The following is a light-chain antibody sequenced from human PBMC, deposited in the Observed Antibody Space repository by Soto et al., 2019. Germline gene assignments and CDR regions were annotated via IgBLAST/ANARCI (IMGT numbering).Light chain of an antibody. CDR3: SSYAGSNNYV. V-gene: IGLV2-8*01. Sequence: QPDLTQLSSASASPGQSVTISCTGTSSDVGGYNYVSWYQQHPGKAPKLMIYEVSKRPSGVPDRFSGSKSGNTASLTVSGLQAEDEADYYCSSYAGSNNYVFGTGTKVTVL. J-gene: IGLJ1*01. CDR1: SSDVGGYNY. CDR2: EVS.